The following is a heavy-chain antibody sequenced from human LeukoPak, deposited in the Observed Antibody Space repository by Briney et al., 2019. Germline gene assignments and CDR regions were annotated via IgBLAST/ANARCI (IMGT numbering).Heavy chain of an antibody. Sequence: ASVKVSCKASGYTFTGYYMHWVRQAPGQGLEWMGWINPNSGGTSYAQKFQGRVTMARDTSISTAYMELSRLRSDDTAVYYCARGGVRCSGGSCYSTWFDPWGQGTLVTVSS. V-gene: IGHV1-2*02. CDR2: INPNSGGT. D-gene: IGHD2-15*01. CDR3: ARGGVRCSGGSCYSTWFDP. CDR1: GYTFTGYY. J-gene: IGHJ5*02.